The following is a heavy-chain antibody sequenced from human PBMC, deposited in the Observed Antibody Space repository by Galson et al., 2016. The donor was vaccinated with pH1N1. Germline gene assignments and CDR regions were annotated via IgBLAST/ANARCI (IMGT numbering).Heavy chain of an antibody. CDR2: VSYDGKNK. J-gene: IGHJ6*02. CDR3: ARVFEEYFLYGMDV. Sequence: SLRLSCAASGFPFSSYAMHWVRQAPGKGLAWVAVVSYDGKNKYLADSVKGRFTISRGNSKNTVYLQMNSLGPDDTAVYYCARVFEEYFLYGMDVWGQGTTVTVSS. D-gene: IGHD2/OR15-2a*01. CDR1: GFPFSSYA. V-gene: IGHV3-30*04.